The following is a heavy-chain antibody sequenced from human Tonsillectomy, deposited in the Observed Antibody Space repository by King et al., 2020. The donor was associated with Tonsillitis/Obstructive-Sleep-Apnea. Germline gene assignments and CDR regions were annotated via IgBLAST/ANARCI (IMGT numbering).Heavy chain of an antibody. V-gene: IGHV1-18*01. D-gene: IGHD3-10*02. CDR2: SRPYNGDT. CDR1: GYTFTNYD. CDR3: ARDYYVPICYYHGYFQH. Sequence: GQLVQSGAEVKKPGASVKVSCKASGYTFTNYDITWVRQAPGQGLEWMGWSRPYNGDTNYAQKLQGRGTMTSDTSTSTAYMELRSLRSDDTAGYYCARDYYVPICYYHGYFQHWGPGTLVTVSS. J-gene: IGHJ1*01.